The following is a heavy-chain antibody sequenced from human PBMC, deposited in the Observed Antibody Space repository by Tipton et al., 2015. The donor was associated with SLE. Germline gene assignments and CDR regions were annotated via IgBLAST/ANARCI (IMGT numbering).Heavy chain of an antibody. D-gene: IGHD6-19*01. J-gene: IGHJ4*02. V-gene: IGHV4-59*12. CDR2: ICYSGST. Sequence: LRLSCTVSGASISSYYWSWIRQPPGKGLEWIGYICYSGSTNYNPSLKSRVTISVDTSKNQFSLKLNSVTAADTAVYYCVGEKGWYADVYWGQGTLVTVSS. CDR3: VGEKGWYADVY. CDR1: GASISSYY.